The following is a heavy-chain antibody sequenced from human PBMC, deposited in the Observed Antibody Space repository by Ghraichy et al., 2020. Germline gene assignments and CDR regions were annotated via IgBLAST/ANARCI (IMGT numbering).Heavy chain of an antibody. Sequence: GGSLRLSCAASGFTFSSCWMHWVRQAPGKGLVWVSRINGGGSSTNYADSVKGRFTISRDNSKNTLYLQMNSLRAEDTAVYYCARGGVVPAAKITRPYYYYGMDVWGQGTTVTVSS. CDR2: INGGGSST. V-gene: IGHV3-74*01. J-gene: IGHJ6*02. CDR1: GFTFSSCW. CDR3: ARGGVVPAAKITRPYYYYGMDV. D-gene: IGHD2-2*01.